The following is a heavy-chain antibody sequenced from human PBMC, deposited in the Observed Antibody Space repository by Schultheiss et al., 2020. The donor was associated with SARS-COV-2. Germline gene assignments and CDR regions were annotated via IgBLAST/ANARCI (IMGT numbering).Heavy chain of an antibody. J-gene: IGHJ6*03. CDR1: GYSISSGYY. CDR3: ARQGLSGWYYYYMDV. Sequence: SETLSLTCAVSGYSISSGYYWGWIRQPPGKGLEWIGSIYQSGNTYYRPSLKSRVTISVDTSKNQFSLKLSSVTAADTAVYYCARQGLSGWYYYYMDVWGKGTTVTVSS. V-gene: IGHV4-38-2*01. CDR2: IYQSGNT. D-gene: IGHD3-10*01.